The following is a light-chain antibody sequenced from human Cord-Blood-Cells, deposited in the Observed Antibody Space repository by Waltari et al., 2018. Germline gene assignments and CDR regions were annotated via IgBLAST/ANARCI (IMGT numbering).Light chain of an antibody. V-gene: IGLV2-23*01. Sequence: QSALTQPASVSGSPGQSITISCTGTSSAVGSYNLVSWYQQHPGKAPKIMIYEGSKRPSGVSNRFSGSKSGNTASLTISGLQAEDEADYYCCSYAGSSTYVFGTGTKVTVL. CDR3: CSYAGSSTYV. CDR1: SSAVGSYNL. CDR2: EGS. J-gene: IGLJ1*01.